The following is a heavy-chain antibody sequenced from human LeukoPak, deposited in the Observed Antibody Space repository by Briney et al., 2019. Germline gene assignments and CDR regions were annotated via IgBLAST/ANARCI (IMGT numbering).Heavy chain of an antibody. V-gene: IGHV4-61*02. Sequence: KPSETLSLTCTVSGGSFSSGLYYWTWIRQPAGKGLEWIGRIYISGSTNYNPSLKSRVTISRDTSKNQFSLKLSSVTAADTAVYYCARDGAAAGTWYYYYYMDVWGKGTTVTVSS. CDR2: IYISGST. D-gene: IGHD6-13*01. CDR1: GGSFSSGLYY. J-gene: IGHJ6*03. CDR3: ARDGAAAGTWYYYYYMDV.